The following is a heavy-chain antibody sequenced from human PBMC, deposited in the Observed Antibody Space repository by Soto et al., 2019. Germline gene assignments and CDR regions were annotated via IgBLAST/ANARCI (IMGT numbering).Heavy chain of an antibody. CDR3: ARFGGSTFSKPQFDY. V-gene: IGHV5-51*01. CDR1: GYGFYGYW. CDR2: IYPDESNT. J-gene: IGHJ4*02. Sequence: GESLKISCKGSGYGFYGYWIGWVRQMPGKGLEWMGVIYPDESNTRYSTSFQGQVTISADKSINTAYLQWSSLKASDTGMYYCARFGGSTFSKPQFDYWGQGTLVTVS. D-gene: IGHD2-2*01.